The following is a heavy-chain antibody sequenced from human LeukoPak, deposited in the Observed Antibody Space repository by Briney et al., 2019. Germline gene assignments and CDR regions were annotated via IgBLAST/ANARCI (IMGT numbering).Heavy chain of an antibody. Sequence: GGSLRLSCAASGFTFDDYGVSWVRQAPGKGLEWVSGISWISGSIGYADSVKGRFSISRDNAKNSLYLQMNSLRAEDTALYYCAKAWGGSSQWYFDLWGRGTLVIVSS. CDR3: AKAWGGSSQWYFDL. V-gene: IGHV3-9*01. J-gene: IGHJ2*01. CDR2: ISWISGSI. D-gene: IGHD1-26*01. CDR1: GFTFDDYG.